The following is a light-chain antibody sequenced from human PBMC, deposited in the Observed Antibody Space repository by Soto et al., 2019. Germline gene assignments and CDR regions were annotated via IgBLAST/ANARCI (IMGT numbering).Light chain of an antibody. CDR1: QSVTNSF. V-gene: IGKV3-20*01. CDR2: GAS. Sequence: LSQALGTLSLSKGERATLSCRASQSVTNSFLAWYQQQPGQAPRLLIYGASRRATGIPDRFTGSGSGTDFTLTISRLEPEDFAVYYCQQYVSSPWAFG. J-gene: IGKJ2*01. CDR3: QQYVSSPWA.